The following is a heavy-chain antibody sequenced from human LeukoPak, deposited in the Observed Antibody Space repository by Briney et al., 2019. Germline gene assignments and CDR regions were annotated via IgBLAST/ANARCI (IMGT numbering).Heavy chain of an antibody. CDR3: ARGGYCTNGVCYRSNYFYYYMDV. V-gene: IGHV4-34*01. Sequence: SETLSLICVVYGRSFSGYYWTWIRQPPGRGLEWIGEINDSGSSNYNPSLKSRVTISVDTSKNQFSLKLSSVTAADTAVYYCARGGYCTNGVCYRSNYFYYYMDVWGKGTTVTVSS. J-gene: IGHJ6*03. D-gene: IGHD2-8*01. CDR1: GRSFSGYY. CDR2: INDSGSS.